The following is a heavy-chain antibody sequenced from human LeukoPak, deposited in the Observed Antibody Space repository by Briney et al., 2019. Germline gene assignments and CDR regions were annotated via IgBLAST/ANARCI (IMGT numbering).Heavy chain of an antibody. CDR2: IYYSGST. D-gene: IGHD2-21*01. V-gene: IGHV4-39*07. CDR1: GGSISSSSYY. Sequence: PSETLSLTCTVSGGSISSSSYYWGWIRQPPGKGLEWIGSIYYSGSTYYNPSLRSRVTMSVDTSKKQFSLKLNSVTAADTAVYYCARERGLWPVYDYCMDVWGKGTTVTVSS. CDR3: ARERGLWPVYDYCMDV. J-gene: IGHJ6*03.